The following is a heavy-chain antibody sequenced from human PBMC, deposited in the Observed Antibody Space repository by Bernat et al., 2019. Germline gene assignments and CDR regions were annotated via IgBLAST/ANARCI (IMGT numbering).Heavy chain of an antibody. CDR3: ARGAAGGPRFDF. Sequence: QVQLQQWGRGLLKPSETLSLTSAVYGGSFSDYYWTWIRRPPGKGLEWIGEVDHTGSTNYNPSLKSRVTISADTSKNQFSLKVTSVTAADTAVYYCARGAAGGPRFDFWGQGTPVTVSS. V-gene: IGHV4-34*02. CDR1: GGSFSDYY. CDR2: VDHTGST. J-gene: IGHJ4*02. D-gene: IGHD2-15*01.